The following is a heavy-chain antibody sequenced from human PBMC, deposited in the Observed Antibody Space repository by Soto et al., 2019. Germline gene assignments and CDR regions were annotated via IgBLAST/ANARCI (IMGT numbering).Heavy chain of an antibody. V-gene: IGHV4-30-4*01. Sequence: QVQLQESGPGLVKPSQTLSLTCTVSGGSISSDDYYWSWIRQPPGKGLEWIGYIYYTGSTNYNPSLKSRLTISVDTSKNQFSLKLSSVTAADTAVYYCARVWYCGGDCYSGSFDYWGQGTLVTVSS. J-gene: IGHJ4*02. CDR1: GGSISSDDYY. CDR3: ARVWYCGGDCYSGSFDY. D-gene: IGHD2-21*02. CDR2: IYYTGST.